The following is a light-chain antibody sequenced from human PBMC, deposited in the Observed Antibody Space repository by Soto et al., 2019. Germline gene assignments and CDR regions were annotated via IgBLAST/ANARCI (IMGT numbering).Light chain of an antibody. V-gene: IGKV1-39*01. CDR3: QQSYNTPLT. CDR2: DAS. J-gene: IGKJ1*01. Sequence: DVHMTQSPSTLSGSVVDRVTITCRASHTIGTYVNCYRQKSGEATELLIYDASTLQSGVPSRFRGGASGTDFTLTISSLQLDDFATYYCQQSYNTPLTFGQGTKVDI. CDR1: HTIGTY.